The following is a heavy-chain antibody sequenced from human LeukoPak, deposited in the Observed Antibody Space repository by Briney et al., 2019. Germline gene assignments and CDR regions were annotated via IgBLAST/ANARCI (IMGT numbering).Heavy chain of an antibody. CDR3: ARTPRWGYYDSSGYYSASVAFDI. CDR2: IYYSGST. V-gene: IGHV4-59*01. Sequence: SETLSLTCTVSGGSISSSYWSWIRQPPGKGLEWIGYIYYSGSTNYNPSLKSRVTISVDTSKNQFSLKLSSVTAADTAVYYCARTPRWGYYDSSGYYSASVAFDIWGQGTMVTVSS. J-gene: IGHJ3*02. CDR1: GGSISSSY. D-gene: IGHD3-22*01.